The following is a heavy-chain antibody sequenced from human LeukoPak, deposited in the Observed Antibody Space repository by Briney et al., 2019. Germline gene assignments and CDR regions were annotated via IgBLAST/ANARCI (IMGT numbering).Heavy chain of an antibody. J-gene: IGHJ3*02. CDR3: TTPFYYYDSRAFDM. D-gene: IGHD3-22*01. CDR1: GFTFDDYA. V-gene: IGHV3-9*01. CDR2: ISWNSGSI. Sequence: PGGSLRLSCAASGFTFDDYAMHWVRQAPGKGLEWVSGISWNSGSIGYADSVKGRFTISRDNAKNSLYLQMNSLKTEDTAVYYCTTPFYYYDSRAFDMWGQGTMVTVSS.